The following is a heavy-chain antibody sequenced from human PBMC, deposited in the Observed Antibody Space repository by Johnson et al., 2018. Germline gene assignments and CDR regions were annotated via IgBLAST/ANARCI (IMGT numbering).Heavy chain of an antibody. Sequence: VQLVESGGGVVQPGRSLRLSCAASGFTFSSYAMHWVRQAPGKGLEWVAVIYSGDSTYYADSVKGRLTISRDNSKNTLDLQRNSLRAEDTAVYYCSGTVDRDGNRPESVRHWSQGTLVTVSS. CDR1: GFTFSSYA. CDR2: IYSGDST. J-gene: IGHJ1*01. CDR3: SGTVDRDGNRPESVRH. V-gene: IGHV3-30*14. D-gene: IGHD5-24*01.